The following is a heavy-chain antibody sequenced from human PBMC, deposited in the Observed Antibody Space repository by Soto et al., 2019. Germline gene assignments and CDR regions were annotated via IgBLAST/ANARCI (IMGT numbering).Heavy chain of an antibody. CDR3: ARDIGSFAYGEGY. CDR1: GGSINSYW. Sequence: TLSLTCSVSGGSINSYWWSWIRQPAGKGLEWIGRVYSSGTTDYNPSLNSRATMSVETSKNQFSLKLSSVTAADTAVYYCARDIGSFAYGEGYWGQGIQVTVSS. D-gene: IGHD3-10*01. J-gene: IGHJ4*02. V-gene: IGHV4-4*07. CDR2: VYSSGTT.